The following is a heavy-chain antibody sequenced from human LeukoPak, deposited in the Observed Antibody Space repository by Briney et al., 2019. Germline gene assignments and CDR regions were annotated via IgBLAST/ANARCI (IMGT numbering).Heavy chain of an antibody. CDR1: GGSISSYY. CDR2: IYYSGSA. CDR3: ARDKVPGDY. Sequence: PSETLSLTCTVSGGSISSYYWNWIRQPPGKGLEWIGYIYYSGSADYNPSLKSRVTISVDTSKNQFSLKLRSVTAADTAVYYCARDKVPGDYWGQGTLVTVSS. D-gene: IGHD2-2*01. V-gene: IGHV4-59*01. J-gene: IGHJ4*02.